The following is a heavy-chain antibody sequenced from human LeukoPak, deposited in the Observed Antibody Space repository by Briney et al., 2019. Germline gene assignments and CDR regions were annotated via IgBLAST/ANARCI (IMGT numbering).Heavy chain of an antibody. CDR1: GGSISSHY. J-gene: IGHJ2*01. Sequence: SETLSLTCTVSGGSISSHYWSWIRQPPGKGLEWIGYIYYSGSTNYNPSLKSRVTISVDTSKNQFSLKLSSVTAADTAVYYCARGVGIYWYFDLWGRGTLVTVSS. D-gene: IGHD2-2*01. CDR3: ARGVGIYWYFDL. CDR2: IYYSGST. V-gene: IGHV4-59*11.